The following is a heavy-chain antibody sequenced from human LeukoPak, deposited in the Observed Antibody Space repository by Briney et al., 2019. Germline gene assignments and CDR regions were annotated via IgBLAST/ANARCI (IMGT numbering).Heavy chain of an antibody. Sequence: EASVKLSCTASGYTFTSYYMHWVRQAPGQGLEWMGWINTNSGGTNYAQKIQGRVTMTRDTSISTAYTELSRLRSDDTAVYYCARGYRSSYYGMDVWGQGTTVTVSS. J-gene: IGHJ6*02. CDR2: INTNSGGT. D-gene: IGHD6-13*01. CDR3: ARGYRSSYYGMDV. CDR1: GYTFTSYY. V-gene: IGHV1-2*02.